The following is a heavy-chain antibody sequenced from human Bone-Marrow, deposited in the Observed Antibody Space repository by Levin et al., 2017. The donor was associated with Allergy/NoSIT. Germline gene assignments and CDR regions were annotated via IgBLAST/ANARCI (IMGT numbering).Heavy chain of an antibody. CDR3: AKDRHGESPDLADV. Sequence: GGSLRLSCVVSGFTFSSSAMNWVRQAPGKGLEWVSGISNSGGSTYYADSVRGRFTISRDNSKNTLYLQMNSLRAEDTAVYYCAKDRHGESPDLADVWGKGTTVTVSS. J-gene: IGHJ6*04. CDR1: GFTFSSSA. V-gene: IGHV3-23*01. CDR2: ISNSGGST. D-gene: IGHD3-10*01.